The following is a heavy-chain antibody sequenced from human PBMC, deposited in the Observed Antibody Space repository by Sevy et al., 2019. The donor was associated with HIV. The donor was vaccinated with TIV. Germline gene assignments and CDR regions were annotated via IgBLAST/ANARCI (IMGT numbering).Heavy chain of an antibody. V-gene: IGHV1-2*02. D-gene: IGHD1-26*01. CDR2: INPNSGGT. Sequence: ASVKVSCKASGYTFTGYYMHWVRQAPGQGLEWMGWINPNSGGTNYAQKFQGRVTMTRDTSISTAYMELSRLRSDDTAVYYCARVDRDSGSYYLDAFDIWGQRTMVTVSS. CDR1: GYTFTGYY. CDR3: ARVDRDSGSYYLDAFDI. J-gene: IGHJ3*02.